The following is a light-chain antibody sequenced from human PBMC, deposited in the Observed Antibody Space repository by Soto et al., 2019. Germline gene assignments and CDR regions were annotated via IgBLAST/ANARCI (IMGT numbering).Light chain of an antibody. CDR3: QQLNSYPLT. Sequence: DIQLTQSPSFLSASVGDRVTITCRASQGISSFLAWYQQKPGKAPKLLIYAASTLQSGVPSRFSGGGSGTEFTLTVSSLQPEDFATYFCQQLNSYPLTFGGGTKVEI. CDR2: AAS. V-gene: IGKV1-9*01. J-gene: IGKJ4*01. CDR1: QGISSF.